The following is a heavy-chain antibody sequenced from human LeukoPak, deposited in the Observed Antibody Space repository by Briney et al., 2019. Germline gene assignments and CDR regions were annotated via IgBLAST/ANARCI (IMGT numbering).Heavy chain of an antibody. J-gene: IGHJ3*02. V-gene: IGHV1-3*01. Sequence: ASVKVSCKASGHTFTSYAMHWVRQAPGQRLEWMGWINAGNGNTKYSQKFQGRVTITRDTSASTAYMELSSLRSEDTAVYYCARVVRQQLVLGAFDIWGQGTMVTVSS. CDR2: INAGNGNT. CDR3: ARVVRQQLVLGAFDI. D-gene: IGHD6-13*01. CDR1: GHTFTSYA.